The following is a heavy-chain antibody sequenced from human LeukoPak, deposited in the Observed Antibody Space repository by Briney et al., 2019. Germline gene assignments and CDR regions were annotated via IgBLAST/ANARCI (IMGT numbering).Heavy chain of an antibody. J-gene: IGHJ5*02. CDR2: IYHSGST. CDR3: AKSEQQLGPRRWFDP. V-gene: IGHV4-38-2*01. D-gene: IGHD6-13*01. Sequence: SETLSLTCAVSGYSISSGYYWGWTRQPPGKGLEWIGSIYHSGSTYYNPSLKSRVTISVDTSKNQFSLKLSSVTAADTAVYYCAKSEQQLGPRRWFDPWGQGTLVTVSS. CDR1: GYSISSGYY.